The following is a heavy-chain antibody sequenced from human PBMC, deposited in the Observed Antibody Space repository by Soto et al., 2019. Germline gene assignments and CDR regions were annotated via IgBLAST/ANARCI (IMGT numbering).Heavy chain of an antibody. V-gene: IGHV3-66*01. Sequence: GRSLRLSCTASGFTGISNSLSWVRQDPGKGLEWVSVIDSGGNTYHADSVNGRFTISRDNSKNVLYLEVSYLRVDDTAVYYCARDSNWFDSWGQGTLVTVSS. J-gene: IGHJ5*01. CDR1: GFTGISNS. CDR3: ARDSNWFDS. CDR2: IDSGGNT.